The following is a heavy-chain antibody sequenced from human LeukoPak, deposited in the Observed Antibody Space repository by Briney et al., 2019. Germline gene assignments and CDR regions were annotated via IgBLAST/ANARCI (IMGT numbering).Heavy chain of an antibody. D-gene: IGHD3-22*01. J-gene: IGHJ6*02. CDR2: IYPGGSDT. Sequence: GESLKISCKGSGYSFTSYWIGWVRQMPGKGLEWMGIIYPGGSDTRYSPSFQGQVTISADKSISTAYLQWSSLKASDTAMYYCARLEGGTIIDYYYYYGMDVWGQGTTVTVSS. CDR1: GYSFTSYW. V-gene: IGHV5-51*01. CDR3: ARLEGGTIIDYYYYYGMDV.